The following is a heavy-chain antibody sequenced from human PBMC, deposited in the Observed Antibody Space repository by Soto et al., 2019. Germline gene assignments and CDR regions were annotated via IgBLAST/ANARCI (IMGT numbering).Heavy chain of an antibody. J-gene: IGHJ4*02. D-gene: IGHD2-2*01. CDR3: AITDRAGYAPD. Sequence: SEPLSLTCAVSCDSISSGYYWAWIRQPPGKGLEWVASIYHSGTTYYNPSLTSRVTISVDTSKNQFSLKLRSVTAADSAVYYCAITDRAGYAPDLGQGNLGTV. V-gene: IGHV4-38-2*01. CDR1: CDSISSGYY. CDR2: IYHSGTT.